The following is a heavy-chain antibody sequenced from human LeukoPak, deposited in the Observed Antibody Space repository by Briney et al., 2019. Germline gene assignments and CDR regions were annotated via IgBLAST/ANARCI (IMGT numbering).Heavy chain of an antibody. CDR2: MNPNTGDT. J-gene: IGHJ4*02. V-gene: IGHV1-8*01. Sequence: ASVKVSCKASGYTFTGYDINWVRQATGQGLEWMGRMNPNTGDTGYAQKFQGRVTMTRNSSIDTAYMELSGLRSEDTAVYYCTRGSLSGSSRDYWGQGTLLTVSS. D-gene: IGHD1-26*01. CDR3: TRGSLSGSSRDY. CDR1: GYTFTGYD.